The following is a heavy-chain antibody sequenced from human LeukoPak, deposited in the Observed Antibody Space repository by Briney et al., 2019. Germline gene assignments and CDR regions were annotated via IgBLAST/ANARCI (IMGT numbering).Heavy chain of an antibody. Sequence: SETLSLTCAVYGGSFSGYYWSWIRQPPGKGLEWIGEINHSGSTNYNPSLKSRVTISVDTSKNQFSLKLSSVTAADTAVYYCARAGRPYSSSGYYFDYWGQGTLVTVSS. CDR2: INHSGST. V-gene: IGHV4-34*01. CDR1: GGSFSGYY. CDR3: ARAGRPYSSSGYYFDY. J-gene: IGHJ4*02. D-gene: IGHD6-13*01.